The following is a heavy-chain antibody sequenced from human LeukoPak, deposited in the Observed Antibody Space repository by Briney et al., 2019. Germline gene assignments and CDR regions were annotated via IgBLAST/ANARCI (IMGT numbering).Heavy chain of an antibody. Sequence: GGSLRLSCAASGFTFSSYAMSWVRQAPGKGLEWVSAISGSGGSTYYADSVKGRFTISRDNSKNTLYLQMNSLRAEDTAVYYCAKDAYYDFWSGQNYGMDVWGQGTTVTVSS. CDR1: GFTFSSYA. CDR2: ISGSGGST. D-gene: IGHD3-3*01. V-gene: IGHV3-23*01. CDR3: AKDAYYDFWSGQNYGMDV. J-gene: IGHJ6*02.